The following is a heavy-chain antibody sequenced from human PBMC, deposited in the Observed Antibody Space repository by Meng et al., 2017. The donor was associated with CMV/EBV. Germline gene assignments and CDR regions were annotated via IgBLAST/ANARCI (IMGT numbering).Heavy chain of an antibody. CDR3: ATRLVPATAYNWFDP. Sequence: VYGGSFSGYYWSWLRPPPGEGLEWIGEINHSGSTNYNPSLKSRVTISVDTSKNQFSLKLSSVTAADTAVYYCATRLVPATAYNWFDPWGQGTLVTVSS. CDR2: INHSGST. D-gene: IGHD2-2*01. V-gene: IGHV4-34*01. CDR1: GGSFSGYY. J-gene: IGHJ5*02.